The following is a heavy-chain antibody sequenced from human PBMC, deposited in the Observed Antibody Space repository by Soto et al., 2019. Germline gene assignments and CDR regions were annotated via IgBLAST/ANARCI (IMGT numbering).Heavy chain of an antibody. CDR1: GDILTPYW. J-gene: IGHJ5*02. CDR2: VFPGESDT. CDR3: ARRNLDCSKDEGYAAIDP. Sequence: ESWRAPSKVTGDILTPYWVACVRQMPGKTLEWMGIVFPGESDTRYNPSFQGQVTFSADQSTGTAFLHCTSLEAPDTATYYCARRNLDCSKDEGYAAIDP. V-gene: IGHV5-51*01. D-gene: IGHD2-2*01.